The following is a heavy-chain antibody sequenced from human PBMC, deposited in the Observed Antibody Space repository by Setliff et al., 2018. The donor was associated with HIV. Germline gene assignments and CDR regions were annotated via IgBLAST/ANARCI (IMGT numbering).Heavy chain of an antibody. J-gene: IGHJ4*02. V-gene: IGHV1-3*01. CDR2: INAGNGNT. CDR1: GYTFTSYA. D-gene: IGHD6-19*01. Sequence: ASVKVSCKASGYTFTSYAMHWVRQAPGRRLEWMGWINAGNGNTKYSQKFQGRVTTTRDTSASTAYMELSSLRSEDTAVYYCARSRSGWSSPFDYWGQGTLVTVSS. CDR3: ARSRSGWSSPFDY.